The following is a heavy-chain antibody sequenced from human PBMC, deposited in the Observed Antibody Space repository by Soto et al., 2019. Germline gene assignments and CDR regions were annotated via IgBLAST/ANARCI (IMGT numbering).Heavy chain of an antibody. CDR1: GGSISSGDYY. CDR2: IYYSGST. J-gene: IGHJ4*02. V-gene: IGHV4-30-4*01. Sequence: SETLSLTCTVSGGSISSGDYYWSWIRQPPGKGLEWIGYIYYSGSTYYNPSLKSRVTISVDTSKNQFSLKLSSVTAADTAVHYCARHDSSGYCLDYWGQGTLVTVSS. CDR3: ARHDSSGYCLDY. D-gene: IGHD3-22*01.